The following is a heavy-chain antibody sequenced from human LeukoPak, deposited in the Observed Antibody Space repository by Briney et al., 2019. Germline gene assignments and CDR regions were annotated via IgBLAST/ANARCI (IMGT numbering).Heavy chain of an antibody. CDR2: IYTSGST. D-gene: IGHD5-18*01. Sequence: SETLSLTCTVSGGSISSYYWSWIRQPAGKGLEWIGRIYTSGSTNYNPSLKSRVTMSVDTSKNQFSLKLSSVTAADTAVYYCARDKSPRQLWLFVGWFDPWGQGTLVTVFS. V-gene: IGHV4-4*07. CDR1: GGSISSYY. J-gene: IGHJ5*02. CDR3: ARDKSPRQLWLFVGWFDP.